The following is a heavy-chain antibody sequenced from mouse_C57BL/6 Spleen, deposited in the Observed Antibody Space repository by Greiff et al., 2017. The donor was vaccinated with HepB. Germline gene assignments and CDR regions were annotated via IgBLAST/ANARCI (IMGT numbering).Heavy chain of an antibody. Sequence: EVKLQQSGPELVKPGASVKISCKASGYSFTGYYMNWVKQSPEKSLEWIGEINPSTGGTTYNQKFKAKATLTVDKSSITAYMQLKSLTSEDSAVYYCALGAWFAYWGQGTLVTVSA. V-gene: IGHV1-42*01. D-gene: IGHD4-1*01. CDR1: GYSFTGYY. J-gene: IGHJ3*01. CDR3: ALGAWFAY. CDR2: INPSTGGT.